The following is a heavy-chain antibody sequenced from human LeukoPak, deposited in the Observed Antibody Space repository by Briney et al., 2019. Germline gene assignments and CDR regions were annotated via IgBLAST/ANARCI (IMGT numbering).Heavy chain of an antibody. J-gene: IGHJ4*02. CDR1: GYTFTSYG. Sequence: GASVKVSCKASGYTFTSYGISWVRQAPGQGLEWMGWISAYNGNTNYAQKLQGRVTMTTDTSTSTAYMELRSLRSDDTAVYYCARVMGYYYDSSGHYDYWGQGTLVTVSS. CDR3: ARVMGYYYDSSGHYDY. V-gene: IGHV1-18*01. CDR2: ISAYNGNT. D-gene: IGHD3-22*01.